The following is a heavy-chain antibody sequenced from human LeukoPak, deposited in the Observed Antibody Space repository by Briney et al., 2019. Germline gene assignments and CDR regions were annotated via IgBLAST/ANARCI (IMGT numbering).Heavy chain of an antibody. CDR2: ISAYSGNT. CDR1: GYTFTSYG. Sequence: ASVKVSCKASGYTFTSYGISWVRQAPGQGLEWMGWISAYSGNTHYAQKLQGRVTLTRDMSTSTDYLELSSLRSEDTAVYYCARDNSVRDEAWWFNPWGQGTLVTVSS. D-gene: IGHD5-24*01. J-gene: IGHJ5*02. CDR3: ARDNSVRDEAWWFNP. V-gene: IGHV1-18*01.